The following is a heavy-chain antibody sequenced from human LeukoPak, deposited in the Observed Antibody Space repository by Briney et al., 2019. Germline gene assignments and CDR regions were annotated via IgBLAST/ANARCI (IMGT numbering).Heavy chain of an antibody. D-gene: IGHD2-2*01. CDR1: GFTFSSYA. CDR2: ISYDGSNK. CDR3: AKDSRSWAFDI. Sequence: GRSLRLSCAASGFTFSSYAMHWVRQAPGKGLEWVAVISYDGSNKYYADSVKGRFTISRDNSKNTLYLQMNSQRAEDTAVYYCAKDSRSWAFDIWGQGTMVTVSS. V-gene: IGHV3-30-3*01. J-gene: IGHJ3*02.